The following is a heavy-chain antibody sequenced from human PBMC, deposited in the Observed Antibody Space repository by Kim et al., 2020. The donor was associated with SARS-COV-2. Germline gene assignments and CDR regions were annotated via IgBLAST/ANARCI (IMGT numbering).Heavy chain of an antibody. CDR3: ARGRGNYYYYMDV. J-gene: IGHJ6*03. CDR1: GFTFSSYA. Sequence: GGSLRLSCAASGFTFSSYAMHWVRQAPGKGLEYVSAISSNGGSTYYANSVKGRFTIPRDNSKNTLYLQMGSLRAEDMAVYYCARGRGNYYYYMDVWGKGT. D-gene: IGHD3-10*01. V-gene: IGHV3-64*01. CDR2: ISSNGGST.